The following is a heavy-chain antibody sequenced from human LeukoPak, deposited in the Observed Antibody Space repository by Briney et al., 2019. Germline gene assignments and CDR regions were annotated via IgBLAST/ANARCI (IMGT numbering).Heavy chain of an antibody. D-gene: IGHD3-3*01. CDR2: ISGSGGST. CDR1: GFTFSSYA. Sequence: PRGSLRLSCAASGFTFSSYAMSWVRQAPGKGLEWVSAISGSGGSTYYADSVKGRFTISRDNSKNTLYLQMNSLRAEDTAVYYCAKGTYYDFWSGYFFDYWGQGTLVTVSS. J-gene: IGHJ4*02. V-gene: IGHV3-23*01. CDR3: AKGTYYDFWSGYFFDY.